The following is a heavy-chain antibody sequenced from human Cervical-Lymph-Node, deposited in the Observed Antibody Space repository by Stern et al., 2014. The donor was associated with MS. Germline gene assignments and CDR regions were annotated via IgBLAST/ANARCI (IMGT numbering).Heavy chain of an antibody. D-gene: IGHD2-2*01. CDR1: GYTFTSYY. V-gene: IGHV1-46*01. Sequence: QVQLMQSGAEVKKPGASVKVSCKAYGYTFTSYYMHWVRQAPGQGLEWMGIINPSGGSTSYAQKFQGRVTMTRDTSTSTVYMELSSLRSEDTAVYYCARGYCSSTSCYPPYYYGMDVWGQGTTVTVSS. J-gene: IGHJ6*02. CDR3: ARGYCSSTSCYPPYYYGMDV. CDR2: INPSGGST.